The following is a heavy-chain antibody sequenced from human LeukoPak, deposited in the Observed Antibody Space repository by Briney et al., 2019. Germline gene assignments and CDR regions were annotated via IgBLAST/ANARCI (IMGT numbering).Heavy chain of an antibody. D-gene: IGHD3-9*01. CDR1: GDSMSIYY. J-gene: IGHJ4*02. CDR3: ARGGLRYFDWLPSYGY. Sequence: SETLSLTCTVSGDSMSIYYWSWIRQPPGKGLEWIAYISYSGSTKYNPSLQNRVTLSIDTSKDQFSLKLSTVTAADTAVYFCARGGLRYFDWLPSYGYWGQGTLVTVSS. V-gene: IGHV4-59*01. CDR2: ISYSGST.